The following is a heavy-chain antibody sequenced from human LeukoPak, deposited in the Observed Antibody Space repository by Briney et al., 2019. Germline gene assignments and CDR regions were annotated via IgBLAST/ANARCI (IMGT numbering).Heavy chain of an antibody. CDR2: INPSGGST. D-gene: IGHD4-17*01. CDR3: ARGPLRWELNKNFDY. Sequence: ASVKVSCKASGYTFTSYYMHWVRQAPGQGLEWMGIINPSGGSTSYAQKFQGRVTMTRDTSTSTVYMELSSLRSDDTAVYYCARGPLRWELNKNFDYWGQGTLVTVSS. CDR1: GYTFTSYY. V-gene: IGHV1-46*01. J-gene: IGHJ4*02.